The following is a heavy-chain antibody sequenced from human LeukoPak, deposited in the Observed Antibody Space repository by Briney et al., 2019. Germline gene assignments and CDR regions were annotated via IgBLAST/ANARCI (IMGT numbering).Heavy chain of an antibody. CDR3: ARQSEGFDP. CDR2: IYYSGST. CDR1: GGSISSYY. Sequence: SETLSLTCTVSGGSISSYYWSWIRQPPGKGLEWIGYIYYSGSTNYNPSLKSRVTISVDTSKNEVSLKLTSVTAADTAVYYCARQSEGFDPWGPGILVTVSS. V-gene: IGHV4-59*01. J-gene: IGHJ5*02.